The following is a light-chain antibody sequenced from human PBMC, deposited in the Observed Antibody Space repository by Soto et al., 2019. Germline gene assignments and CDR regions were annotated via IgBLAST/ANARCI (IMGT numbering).Light chain of an antibody. CDR2: VAS. CDR1: QSIGNY. J-gene: IGKJ4*01. V-gene: IGKV1-39*01. CDR3: QQSSSTPQT. Sequence: DIQMIQSPSSLSASVGDRVTITCRASQSIGNYLSWYQQKPGKAPKLLINVASTLQSGVPSRFSGSGSGTDFTLAISSLQTDDFATYYCQQSSSTPQTFGGGTRVEIK.